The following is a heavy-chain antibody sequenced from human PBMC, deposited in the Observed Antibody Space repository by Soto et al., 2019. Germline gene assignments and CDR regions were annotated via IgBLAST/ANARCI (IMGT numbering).Heavy chain of an antibody. V-gene: IGHV3-23*01. CDR2: ITGNGGST. CDR1: GFTFSNYA. CDR3: AKLRLGYCNGGSCCGYFDY. J-gene: IGHJ4*02. D-gene: IGHD2-15*01. Sequence: EVQLLDSGGGLAQPGGSLRLSCEASGFTFSNYAMTWVRQAPGKGLEWVSIITGNGGSTYYADSVKGRFSISRDNSQKTLCLQTNRLRVEDTAVYYCAKLRLGYCNGGSCCGYFDYWGQGSLVTVSS.